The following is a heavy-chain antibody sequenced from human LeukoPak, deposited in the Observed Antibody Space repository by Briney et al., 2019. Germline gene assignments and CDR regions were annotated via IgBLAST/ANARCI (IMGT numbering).Heavy chain of an antibody. D-gene: IGHD1-14*01. CDR2: IGPTGTDR. CDR3: ATETIGRHYDY. V-gene: IGHV3-21*01. CDR1: GFTFSSCG. Sequence: KAEGSLRLSCAASGFTFSSCGFNWVRQAPGKGLEWVSSIGPTGTDRYYADSVRGRFTISRDNAKNSMYLQIDSLRDEDTAVYYCATETIGRHYDYWGQGTLLTVSS. J-gene: IGHJ4*02.